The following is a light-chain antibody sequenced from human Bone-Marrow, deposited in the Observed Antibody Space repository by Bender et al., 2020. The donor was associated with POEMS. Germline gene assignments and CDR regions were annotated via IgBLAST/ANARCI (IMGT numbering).Light chain of an antibody. V-gene: IGLV1-44*01. CDR1: SSNIGAHA. CDR2: SSH. CDR3: AVWDDGLNGWV. Sequence: QSVLTQPPSASGTPGQRVTISCSGGSSNIGAHAVNWYQHLPGTAPKLLIYSSHRRPSEVPDRFSGSRSGTSASLAISGLQSEYEADYYCAVWDDGLNGWVFGGGTKLTVL. J-gene: IGLJ3*02.